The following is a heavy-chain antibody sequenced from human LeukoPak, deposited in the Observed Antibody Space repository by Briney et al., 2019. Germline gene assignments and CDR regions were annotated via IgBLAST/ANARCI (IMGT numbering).Heavy chain of an antibody. CDR3: ARQYSGSWEDAFDI. D-gene: IGHD6-13*01. CDR1: GGSISSSSYY. J-gene: IGHJ3*02. Sequence: KPSETLSLTCTVSGGSISSSSYYWGWIRQPPGKGLEWIGSIYYSGSTYYNPSLKSRVTISVDTSKNQFSLKLSSVTAADTAVYYCARQYSGSWEDAFDIWGQGTMVTVSS. V-gene: IGHV4-39*01. CDR2: IYYSGST.